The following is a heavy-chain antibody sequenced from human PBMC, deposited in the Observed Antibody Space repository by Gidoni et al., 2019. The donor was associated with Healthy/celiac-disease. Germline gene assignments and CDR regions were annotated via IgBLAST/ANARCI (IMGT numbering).Heavy chain of an antibody. CDR1: GFTFSSYA. D-gene: IGHD3-16*01. CDR3: AKILPGEMATKTIWGDAFDI. CDR2: ISGSGGST. J-gene: IGHJ3*02. V-gene: IGHV3-23*01. Sequence: EVQLLDSVGGLVQPGGSLRLYCAASGFTFSSYAMSGVRQAPGKRLEWVSAISGSGGSTYYADSVKGRFTISRDNSKNTLYLQMNSLRAEDTAVYYCAKILPGEMATKTIWGDAFDIWGQGTMVTVSS.